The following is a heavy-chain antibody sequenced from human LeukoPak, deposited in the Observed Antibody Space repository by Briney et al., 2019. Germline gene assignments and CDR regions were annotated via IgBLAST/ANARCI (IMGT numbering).Heavy chain of an antibody. J-gene: IGHJ2*01. CDR1: GFTFNNYE. V-gene: IGHV3-48*03. CDR3: ARTWQDIVVVVAATYWYFDL. Sequence: GGSLRLSCAASGFTFNNYEMNWVRQAPGKGLEWISYISSSGSTIYYADSVKGRFTISRDNAKNSLYLQMNSLRAEDTAVYYCARTWQDIVVVVAATYWYFDLWGRGTLVTVSS. D-gene: IGHD2-15*01. CDR2: ISSSGSTI.